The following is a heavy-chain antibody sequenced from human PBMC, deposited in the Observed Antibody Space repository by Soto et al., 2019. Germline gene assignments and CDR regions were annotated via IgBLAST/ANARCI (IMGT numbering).Heavy chain of an antibody. CDR2: ISGGGSST. V-gene: IGHV3-23*04. CDR1: GFTSSLSA. D-gene: IGHD3-9*01. J-gene: IGHJ4*02. CDR3: AKGPEYDILTGCDF. Sequence: EVQLVESGGGFVQPGESLRLSCAASGFTSSLSAMSWVRQAPGRGLEWVSSISGGGSSTDYAESVKGRFTISRDNSKNTVHLQMNSLRAEDTAVYYCAKGPEYDILTGCDFWGQGALVTVSS.